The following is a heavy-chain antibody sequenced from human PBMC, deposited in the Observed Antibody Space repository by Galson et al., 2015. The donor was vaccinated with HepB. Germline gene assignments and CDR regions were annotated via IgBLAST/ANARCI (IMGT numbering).Heavy chain of an antibody. CDR1: GFTFSSYA. V-gene: IGHV3-64D*06. Sequence: SLRLSCAASGFTFSSYAMHWVRQAPGKGLEYVSAISSNGGSTYYADSVKGRFTISRDNSKNTLYLQMSSLRAEDTAVYYCVKGTYGDYWDAFDIWGQGTMVTVSS. CDR3: VKGTYGDYWDAFDI. J-gene: IGHJ3*02. CDR2: ISSNGGST. D-gene: IGHD4-17*01.